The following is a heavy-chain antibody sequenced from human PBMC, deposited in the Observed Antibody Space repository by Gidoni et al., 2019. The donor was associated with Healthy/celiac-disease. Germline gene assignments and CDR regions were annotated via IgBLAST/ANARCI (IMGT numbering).Heavy chain of an antibody. CDR1: VGTFSSYA. CDR3: AREVGPYSSSSPYYYYMDV. J-gene: IGHJ6*03. CDR2: IIPIFGTA. D-gene: IGHD6-6*01. V-gene: IGHV1-69*01. Sequence: QVQLVQSGAEVKKPGSSVKVSCKASVGTFSSYAISWVRQAPGQGLEWVGGIIPIFGTANYAQKFQGRVTITADESTSTAYMELSSLRSEDTAVYYWAREVGPYSSSSPYYYYMDVWGKGTTVTVSS.